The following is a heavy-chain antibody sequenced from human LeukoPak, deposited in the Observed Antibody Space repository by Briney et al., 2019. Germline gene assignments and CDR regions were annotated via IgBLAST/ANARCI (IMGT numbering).Heavy chain of an antibody. CDR1: GGIFSNYA. Sequence: SVKVSCKASGGIFSNYAISWVRQAPGQGLEWMGGIIPIFGTANYAQKFQGRVTITADESTSTAYMELSSLRSEDTAMYYCARGSTSDWPLDHWGQETLVTISS. CDR2: IIPIFGTA. J-gene: IGHJ4*02. D-gene: IGHD2-2*01. V-gene: IGHV1-69*13. CDR3: ARGSTSDWPLDH.